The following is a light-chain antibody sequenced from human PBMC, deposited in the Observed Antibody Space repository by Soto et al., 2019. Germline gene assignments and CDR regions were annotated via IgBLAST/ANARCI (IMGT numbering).Light chain of an antibody. CDR2: GTS. J-gene: IGKJ1*01. CDR3: QQYGSSSWT. V-gene: IGKV3-20*01. Sequence: EIVLTQSPGTLSLSPGERATLSCRASQSVSSSYLAWYQQKPGQAPRLLIYGTSSRATAFPDRFSGSGSGTDFTLTISRLEPEDFAVYYCQQYGSSSWTFGQGTKVEIK. CDR1: QSVSSSY.